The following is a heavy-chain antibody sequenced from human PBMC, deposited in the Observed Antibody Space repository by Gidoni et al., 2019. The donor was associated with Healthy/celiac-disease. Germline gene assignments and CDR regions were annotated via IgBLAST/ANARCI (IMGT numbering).Heavy chain of an antibody. V-gene: IGHV1-3*01. D-gene: IGHD3-22*01. J-gene: IGHJ4*02. CDR3: ARDPLPYYYDSSGPFDY. CDR1: GYLFTSYA. CDR2: ISAGNGNT. Sequence: QVQLVQSGAEVKKTGASVKVSCKASGYLFTSYAMPWVRQAPGQSLEWLGWISAGNGNTKYSQKFQGRVTITRDTSASTAYMELSSLRSEDTAVYYCARDPLPYYYDSSGPFDYWGQGTLVTVSS.